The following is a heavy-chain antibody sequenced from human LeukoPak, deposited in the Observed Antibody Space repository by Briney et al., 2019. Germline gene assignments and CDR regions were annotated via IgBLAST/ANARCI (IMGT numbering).Heavy chain of an antibody. D-gene: IGHD2-21*01. V-gene: IGHV4-4*02. CDR2: IYHSGST. CDR3: ARDHPYEYYGMDV. Sequence: PSETLSLTCAVSGGSISSSNWWSWVRQPPGKGLEWIGEIYHSGSTNYNPSLKSRVTISVDKSKNQFSLKLSSVTAADTAVYYCARDHPYEYYGMDVWGQGTTVTVSS. CDR1: GGSISSSNW. J-gene: IGHJ6*02.